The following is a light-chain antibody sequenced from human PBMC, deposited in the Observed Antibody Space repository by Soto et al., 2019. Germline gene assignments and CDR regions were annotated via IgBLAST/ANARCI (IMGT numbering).Light chain of an antibody. CDR2: SNN. CDR3: AAWYDSMSGPV. V-gene: IGLV1-47*02. CDR1: SSNIGSNY. Sequence: QSVLTQPPSASGTPGQRVTISCSGSSSNIGSNYVYWYQQLPGTAPKLLIYSNNQRPSGVPDRFSGSKSGTSASLAISGLRSEDEADYYCAAWYDSMSGPVFGGGTTLTVL. J-gene: IGLJ2*01.